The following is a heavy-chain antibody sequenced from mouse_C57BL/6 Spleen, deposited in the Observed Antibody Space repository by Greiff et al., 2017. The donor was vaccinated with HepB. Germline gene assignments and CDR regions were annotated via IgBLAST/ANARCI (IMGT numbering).Heavy chain of an antibody. V-gene: IGHV1-62-2*01. CDR3: ARHEDEGIYYGNYGAMDY. D-gene: IGHD2-1*01. CDR2: FYPGSGSI. J-gene: IGHJ4*01. CDR1: GYTFTEYT. Sequence: VKLVESGAELVKPGASVKLSCKASGYTFTEYTIHWVKQRSGQGLEWIGWFYPGSGSIKYNEKFKDKATLTADKSSSTVYMELSRLTSEDSAVYFCARHEDEGIYYGNYGAMDYWGQGTSVTVSS.